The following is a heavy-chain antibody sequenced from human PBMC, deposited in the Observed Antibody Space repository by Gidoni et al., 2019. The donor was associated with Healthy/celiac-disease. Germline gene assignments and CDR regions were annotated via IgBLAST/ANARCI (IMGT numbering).Heavy chain of an antibody. CDR3: ASADAYYDYVWGSYRPSAFDY. CDR1: GGSFSGYY. J-gene: IGHJ4*02. Sequence: QVQLQQWGAGLLKPSETLSLTCAVYGGSFSGYYWSWIRQPPGKGLEWIGEINHSGSTNYNPSLKSLVTLSVDTSKNQFSLKLSSVTAADTAVYYCASADAYYDYVWGSYRPSAFDYWGQGTLVTVSS. D-gene: IGHD3-16*02. CDR2: INHSGST. V-gene: IGHV4-34*01.